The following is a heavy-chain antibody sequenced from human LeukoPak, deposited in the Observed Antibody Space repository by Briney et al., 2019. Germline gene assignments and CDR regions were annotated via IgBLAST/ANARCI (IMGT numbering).Heavy chain of an antibody. CDR2: INHSGST. CDR3: ATRIRITMVRGVSSWFDP. Sequence: SGTLSLTCAVYGGSFSGYYWSWIRQPPGKGLEWIGEINHSGSTNYNPSLKSRVTIPVDTSKNQFSLKLSSVTAADTAVYYCATRIRITMVRGVSSWFDPWGQGTLVTVSS. J-gene: IGHJ5*02. CDR1: GGSFSGYY. D-gene: IGHD3-10*01. V-gene: IGHV4-34*01.